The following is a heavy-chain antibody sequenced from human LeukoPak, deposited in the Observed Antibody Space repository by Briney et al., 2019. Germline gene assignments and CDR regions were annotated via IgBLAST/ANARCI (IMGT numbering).Heavy chain of an antibody. D-gene: IGHD6-13*01. CDR3: ARDFGSSSWYPTFYYCYGIDV. CDR2: ISAYNGNT. Sequence: ASVTVSCKASGYTFTSYGISWVRQAPGQGLEWMGWISAYNGNTNYAQKLQGRVTMTTDTSTSTAYMELRSLRSDDTAVYYCARDFGSSSWYPTFYYCYGIDVWGQGTTVTVSS. V-gene: IGHV1-18*01. CDR1: GYTFTSYG. J-gene: IGHJ6*02.